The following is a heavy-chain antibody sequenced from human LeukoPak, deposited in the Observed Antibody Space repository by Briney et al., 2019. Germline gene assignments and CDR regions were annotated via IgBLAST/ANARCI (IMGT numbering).Heavy chain of an antibody. D-gene: IGHD3-10*01. CDR1: GFTFSSYA. J-gene: IGHJ4*02. CDR2: ISGSGGST. CDR3: AKDTYGSGSSHFDY. Sequence: GGSLRLSCAASGFTFSSYAMSWVRQAPGKGLEWVSAISGSGGSTYYADSVKGRFTISRDNSKNTLYLQMNSLRAEDTAVYYRAKDTYGSGSSHFDYWGQGTLVTVSS. V-gene: IGHV3-23*01.